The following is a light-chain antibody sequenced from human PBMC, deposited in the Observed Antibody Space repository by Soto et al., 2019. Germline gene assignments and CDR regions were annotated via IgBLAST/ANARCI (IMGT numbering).Light chain of an antibody. CDR3: QQYAYWPET. CDR2: YAS. CDR1: QSVRTN. J-gene: IGKJ1*01. Sequence: EVMMTQFPDTVSVTAGETVTLSCGASQSVRTNLAWYQQRPGQAPRLLIHYASTRATDIPARFSGSGSGTNFTLAISSLQSEDFAVYYSQQYAYWPETFGQGTKVEIK. V-gene: IGKV3D-15*01.